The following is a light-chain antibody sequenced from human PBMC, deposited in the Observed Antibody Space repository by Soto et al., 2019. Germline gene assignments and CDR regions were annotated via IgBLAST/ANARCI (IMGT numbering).Light chain of an antibody. Sequence: QSVLTQSPSASASLGASVKLTCTLSSGHSSYAIAWHQQQPEKGPRYLMKLNSDGSHSKGDGIPDRFSGSSSGAERYLTISSLQSVDGADSYCQTWGTGIVVFGGGTKVTVL. CDR3: QTWGTGIVV. V-gene: IGLV4-69*01. CDR2: LNSDGSH. CDR1: SGHSSYA. J-gene: IGLJ2*01.